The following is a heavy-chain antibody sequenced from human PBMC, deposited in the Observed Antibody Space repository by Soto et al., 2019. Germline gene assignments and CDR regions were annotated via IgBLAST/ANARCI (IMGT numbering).Heavy chain of an antibody. Sequence: EVQLVETGGGLIQPGGSLRLSCAASGFTVSTNYMSWVRQAPGKGLEWVSAIYSGGSTYYADSVKGRFTISRDISRNILYLQMNSLRAEDTAVYYCARDAPIVGVTRYLDLWGRGTLVTVSS. J-gene: IGHJ2*01. D-gene: IGHD1-26*01. V-gene: IGHV3-53*02. CDR3: ARDAPIVGVTRYLDL. CDR2: IYSGGST. CDR1: GFTVSTNY.